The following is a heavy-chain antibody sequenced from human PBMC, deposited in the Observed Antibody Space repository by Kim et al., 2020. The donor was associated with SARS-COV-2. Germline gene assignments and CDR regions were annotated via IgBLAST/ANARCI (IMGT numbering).Heavy chain of an antibody. D-gene: IGHD5-18*01. Sequence: ETLSLTCTVSGGSISSYYWSWIRQPPGKGLEWIGYIYYSGSTNYNPSLKSRVTISVDTSKNQFSLKLSSVTAADTAVYYCARDRLNSFIDYWGQGTLVTVSS. CDR1: GGSISSYY. CDR3: ARDRLNSFIDY. CDR2: IYYSGST. V-gene: IGHV4-59*13. J-gene: IGHJ4*02.